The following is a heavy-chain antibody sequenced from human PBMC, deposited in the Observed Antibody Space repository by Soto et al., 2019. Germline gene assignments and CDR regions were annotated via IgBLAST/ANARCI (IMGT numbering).Heavy chain of an antibody. D-gene: IGHD6-19*01. V-gene: IGHV1-18*04. J-gene: IGHJ4*02. Sequence: QVQLVQSGAEVKKPGASVKVSCKASGYTFTDYGISWVRQAPGQGLEWMGWISTYNGNTIYAQTIQGRVTMTTDTATSTAYVELRSLRSDDTAVYYWAREEGISDWHAFDYWGQGTLVTVSS. CDR3: AREEGISDWHAFDY. CDR2: ISTYNGNT. CDR1: GYTFTDYG.